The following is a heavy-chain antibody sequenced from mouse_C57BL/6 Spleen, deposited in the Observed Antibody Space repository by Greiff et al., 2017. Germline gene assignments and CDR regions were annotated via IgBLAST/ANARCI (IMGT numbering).Heavy chain of an antibody. J-gene: IGHJ4*01. CDR1: GYAFSSYW. CDR3: ARSFISYDGTPFYAMDY. CDR2: IYPGDGDT. D-gene: IGHD2-3*01. V-gene: IGHV1-80*01. Sequence: QVQLQQSGAELVKPGASVKISCKASGYAFSSYWMNWVKQRPGKGLEWIGQIYPGDGDTNYNGKFKGKATLTADKSSSTAYMQLSSLTSEDSAVYFCARSFISYDGTPFYAMDYWGQGTSVTVSS.